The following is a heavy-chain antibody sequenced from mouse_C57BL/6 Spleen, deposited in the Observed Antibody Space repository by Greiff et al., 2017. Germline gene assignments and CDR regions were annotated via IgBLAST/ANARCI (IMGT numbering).Heavy chain of an antibody. CDR3: ANGRLRRHYYAMDY. D-gene: IGHD2-2*01. CDR1: GYTFTSYW. Sequence: QVQLQQPGAELVKPGASVKMSCKASGYTFTSYWITWVKQRPGQGLEWIGDIYPGSGSTNYNEKFKSKATLTVATSSSTAYMQLSSLTSEDSAVYYCANGRLRRHYYAMDYWGQGTSVTVSS. J-gene: IGHJ4*01. V-gene: IGHV1-55*01. CDR2: IYPGSGST.